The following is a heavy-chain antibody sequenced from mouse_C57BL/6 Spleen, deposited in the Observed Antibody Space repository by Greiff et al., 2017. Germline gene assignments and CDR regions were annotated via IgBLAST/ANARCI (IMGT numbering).Heavy chain of an antibody. Sequence: VQLQQPGAELVMPGASVKLSCKASGYTFTSYWMHWVKQRPGQGLEWIGEIDPSDSSTNYNQKFKGKSTLTVDKSSSTAYMQLSSLTSEDSAVYYCARSGITTVVAYYLDYWGQGTTLTVSS. J-gene: IGHJ2*01. CDR2: IDPSDSST. V-gene: IGHV1-69*01. CDR3: ARSGITTVVAYYLDY. D-gene: IGHD1-1*01. CDR1: GYTFTSYW.